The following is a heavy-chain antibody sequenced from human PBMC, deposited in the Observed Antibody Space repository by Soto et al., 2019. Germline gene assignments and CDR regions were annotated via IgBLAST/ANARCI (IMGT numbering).Heavy chain of an antibody. Sequence: WGSLRLSCAASGFTVSSDYMSWVRQAPGKGLEWVPVIYSGGSTYYADSVKGRFTISRDNSKNTLYLQMNSLRAEDTAVYYCARGFLDIGYSYSFDYWGQGNLVTVSS. D-gene: IGHD5-18*01. CDR1: GFTVSSDY. J-gene: IGHJ4*02. CDR3: ARGFLDIGYSYSFDY. V-gene: IGHV3-53*01. CDR2: IYSGGST.